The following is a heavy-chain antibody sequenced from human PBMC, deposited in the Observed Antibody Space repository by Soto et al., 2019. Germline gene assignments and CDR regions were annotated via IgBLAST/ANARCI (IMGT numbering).Heavy chain of an antibody. CDR2: INHSGST. CDR3: ARGRGYARRFYFDY. J-gene: IGHJ4*02. CDR1: GGSVTSGGYY. D-gene: IGHD5-12*01. Sequence: SETLSLTCTVSGGSVTSGGYYWSWIRQPPGKGLEWIGEINHSGSTNYNPSLKSRVTISVDTSKNQFSLKLSSVTAADTAVYYCARGRGYARRFYFDYWGQGTLVTVSS. V-gene: IGHV4-34*01.